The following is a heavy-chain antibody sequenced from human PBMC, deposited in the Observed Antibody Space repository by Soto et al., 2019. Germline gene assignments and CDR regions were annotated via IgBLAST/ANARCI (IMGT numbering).Heavy chain of an antibody. CDR3: ARKGSY. V-gene: IGHV4-39*01. J-gene: IGHJ4*02. CDR2: IYFNGNT. Sequence: SETLSLTCNVSGVSISDTSYYWGWIRQPPGKGLEWIGTIYFNGNTFYNPSLKSRLTISVDTSKNQISLRLTSVTAADTAVYYCARKGSYWGQGTLVTVSS. CDR1: GVSISDTSYY.